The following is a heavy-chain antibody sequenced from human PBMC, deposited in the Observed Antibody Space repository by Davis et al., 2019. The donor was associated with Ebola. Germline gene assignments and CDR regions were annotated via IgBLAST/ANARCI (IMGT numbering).Heavy chain of an antibody. CDR1: GFTFSGSA. J-gene: IGHJ6*02. D-gene: IGHD6-13*01. V-gene: IGHV3-73*01. CDR3: TQDADIAAAGTSAVLWNYYYYYGMDV. Sequence: GESLKISCAASGFTFSGSAMHWVRQASGKGLEWVGRIRSKANSYATAYAASVKGRFTISRDDSKNMAYLQMNSLKTEDTAVYYCTQDADIAAAGTSAVLWNYYYYYGMDVWGQGTTVTVSS. CDR2: IRSKANSYAT.